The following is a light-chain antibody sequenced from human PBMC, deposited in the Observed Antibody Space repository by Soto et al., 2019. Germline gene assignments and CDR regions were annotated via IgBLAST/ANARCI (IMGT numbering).Light chain of an antibody. Sequence: EIVLTQSPATLSLSPGERATLSCRASQSVSSYLAWYQQKPGQAPRLLIYDASNRATGIPARFSGSGSGTDFTLTISSLEPEDFAIYYCQLRTNWRRTFGQGTKVEIK. CDR3: QLRTNWRRT. CDR1: QSVSSY. J-gene: IGKJ1*01. V-gene: IGKV3-11*01. CDR2: DAS.